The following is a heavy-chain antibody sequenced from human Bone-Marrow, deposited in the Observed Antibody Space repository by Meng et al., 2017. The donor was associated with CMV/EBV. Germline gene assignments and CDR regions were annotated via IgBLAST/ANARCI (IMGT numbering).Heavy chain of an antibody. Sequence: GGSLRLSCAASGFTFSSYWMTWVRQAPGKGLEWVANIQPDGSEGYFLESVKGRFTVSRDDAKNSVYLQMNSLRAEDTAIYYCLRGRDGFDIWGQGTMVTVSS. J-gene: IGHJ3*02. V-gene: IGHV3-7*01. CDR3: LRGRDGFDI. CDR2: IQPDGSEG. CDR1: GFTFSSYW.